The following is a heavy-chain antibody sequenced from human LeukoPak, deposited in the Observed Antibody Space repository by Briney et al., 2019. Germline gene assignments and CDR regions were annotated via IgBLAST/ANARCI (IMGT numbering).Heavy chain of an antibody. Sequence: PSETLSLTCSVSGGSISSYYWSWIRQPPGRGLEWIGYVYYTGSTNYNPSLKSRVTISVDTSKNQFSLKLSSVTAADTAVYYRARHPSFGMVIESWGQGTLATVSS. CDR1: GGSISSYY. CDR3: ARHPSFGMVIES. CDR2: VYYTGST. D-gene: IGHD3-3*01. J-gene: IGHJ4*02. V-gene: IGHV4-59*08.